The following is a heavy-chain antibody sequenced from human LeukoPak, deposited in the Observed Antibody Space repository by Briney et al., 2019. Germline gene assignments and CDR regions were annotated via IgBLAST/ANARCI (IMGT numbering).Heavy chain of an antibody. CDR1: GFTFSDYY. Sequence: GGSLRLSCAASGFTFSDYYRSWIRQAPGKGLEWVSYISSSGSTIYYADSVKGRFTISRDNAKNSLYLQMNSLRAEDTAVYYCARDLSYQEYYYDSSGYRDYWGQGTLVTVSS. CDR3: ARDLSYQEYYYDSSGYRDY. V-gene: IGHV3-11*01. CDR2: ISSSGSTI. J-gene: IGHJ4*02. D-gene: IGHD3-22*01.